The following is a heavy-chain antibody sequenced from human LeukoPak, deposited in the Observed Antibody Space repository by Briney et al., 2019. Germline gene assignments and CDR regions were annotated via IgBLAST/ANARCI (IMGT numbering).Heavy chain of an antibody. V-gene: IGHV1-18*01. CDR2: ISAKNGNT. CDR3: ARDLCSGGSCYLADFDY. CDR1: GYTFNNYG. D-gene: IGHD2-15*01. J-gene: IGHJ4*02. Sequence: ASVKVSCKASGYTFNNYGISWVRRAPGQGLEWMGWISAKNGNTNYVRKLQGRVTMTADTSTSTAYMELRSLRSDDTAMYYCARDLCSGGSCYLADFDYWGQGTLVTVSS.